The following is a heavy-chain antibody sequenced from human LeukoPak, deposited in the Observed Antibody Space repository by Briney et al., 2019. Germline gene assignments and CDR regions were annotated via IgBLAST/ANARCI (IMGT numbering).Heavy chain of an antibody. Sequence: GGSLRLSCAASGFTFSSYAMSWVRQAPGKGLEWVSAISGSGGSTYYADSVKGRFTISRDNSKNTLYLQMNSLRAEDTAVHYCAISRPYYDFWSGYYNEDYYYYMDVWGKGTTVTVSS. J-gene: IGHJ6*03. CDR2: ISGSGGST. V-gene: IGHV3-23*01. CDR3: AISRPYYDFWSGYYNEDYYYYMDV. D-gene: IGHD3-3*01. CDR1: GFTFSSYA.